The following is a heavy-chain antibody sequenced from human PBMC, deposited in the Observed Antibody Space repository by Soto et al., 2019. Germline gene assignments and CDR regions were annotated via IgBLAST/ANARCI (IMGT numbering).Heavy chain of an antibody. CDR1: GGSISSGGYS. Sequence: QLQLQESGSGLVKPSQTLSLTCAVSGGSISSGGYSWYWIRQPPGKGLEWIGYIYHSGSTYYNPSLKSRVTISVDRSTNQSSLKLTSVTAADTAVYYCASGRPTALDYWGQGTLVTVSS. V-gene: IGHV4-30-2*01. D-gene: IGHD1-26*01. J-gene: IGHJ4*02. CDR2: IYHSGST. CDR3: ASGRPTALDY.